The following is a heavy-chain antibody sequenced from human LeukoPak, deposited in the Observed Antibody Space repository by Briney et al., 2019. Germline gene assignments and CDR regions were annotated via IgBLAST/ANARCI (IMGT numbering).Heavy chain of an antibody. J-gene: IGHJ5*02. D-gene: IGHD6-13*01. V-gene: IGHV1-2*02. CDR1: GYTFTGYY. Sequence: ASVKVSCKASGYTFTGYYMHWVRQAPGQGLEWMGWINPNSGGTNYAQKFQGRVTMTRDTSISTAYMELSRLRSEDTAVYYRARDSSSWYNWFDPWGQGTLVTVSS. CDR3: ARDSSSWYNWFDP. CDR2: INPNSGGT.